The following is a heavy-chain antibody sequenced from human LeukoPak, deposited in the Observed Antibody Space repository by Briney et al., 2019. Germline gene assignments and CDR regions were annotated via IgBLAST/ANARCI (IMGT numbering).Heavy chain of an antibody. CDR2: IIPIFGTA. CDR1: GYTFTSYA. V-gene: IGHV1-69*13. D-gene: IGHD3-22*01. J-gene: IGHJ4*02. CDR3: ARLYYDSSGYYYYNY. Sequence: SVKVSCKASGYTFTSYAISWVRQAPGQGLEWMGGIIPIFGTANYAQKFQGRVTITADESTSTAYMELSSLRSEDTAVYYCARLYYDSSGYYYYNYWGQGTLVTVSS.